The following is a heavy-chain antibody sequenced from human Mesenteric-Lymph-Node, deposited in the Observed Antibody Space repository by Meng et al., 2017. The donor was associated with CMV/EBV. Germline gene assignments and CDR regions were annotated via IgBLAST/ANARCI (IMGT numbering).Heavy chain of an antibody. CDR3: ARGVDGYNWFDP. CDR1: TFSVINNY. D-gene: IGHD5-24*01. J-gene: IGHJ5*02. CDR2: IYAGGTT. V-gene: IGHV3-66*02. Sequence: CAVSTFSVINNYMSWVRQAPGKGLEWVSVIYAGGTTYYADSVKGRFTISRDNSKNTVDLQMNSLRTEDTAVYYCARGVDGYNWFDPWGQGTLVTVSS.